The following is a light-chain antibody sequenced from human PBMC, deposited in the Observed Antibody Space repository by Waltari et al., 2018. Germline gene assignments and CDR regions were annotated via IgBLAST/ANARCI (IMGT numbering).Light chain of an antibody. V-gene: IGLV1-44*01. J-gene: IGLJ3*02. CDR2: RND. CDR3: ASWDDSLNGHWV. CDR1: SSNLGNNV. Sequence: QSVLTQPPSASGTPGQRVTISCSGTSSNLGNNVVNWYQQVPGTAPKLLICRNDRLPAGVPYRFSASKSCPSASLAISGLQYGDEAEYYCASWDDSLNGHWVFGGGTKVTVL.